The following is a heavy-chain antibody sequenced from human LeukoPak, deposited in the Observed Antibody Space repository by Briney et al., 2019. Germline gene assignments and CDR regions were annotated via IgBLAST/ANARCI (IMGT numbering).Heavy chain of an antibody. D-gene: IGHD4-17*01. J-gene: IGHJ4*02. CDR3: ARGPDYGGNSDFDY. CDR2: ISSNGGST. V-gene: IGHV3-64*01. CDR1: GFTFSSCA. Sequence: GGSLTLSCAASGFTFSSCAMHRVRQAPGKVLEYVSAISSNGGSTYYANSVKGRFTISRDNSKNTQYLQMGSLRAEDMAVYYCARGPDYGGNSDFDYWGQGTLVPVSS.